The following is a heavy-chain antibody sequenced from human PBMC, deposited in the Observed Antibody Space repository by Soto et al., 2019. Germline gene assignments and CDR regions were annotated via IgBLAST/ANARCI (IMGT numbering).Heavy chain of an antibody. CDR2: ISYDGSNK. V-gene: IGHV3-30-3*01. J-gene: IGHJ4*02. D-gene: IGHD6-13*01. CDR1: GFTFSSYA. CDR3: ARDLEAAGTVGRDY. Sequence: QVQLVASGGGVVQPGRSLRLSCAASGFTFSSYAMHWVRQAPGKGLEWVAVISYDGSNKYYADSVKGRFTISRDNSKNTLYLQMNSLRAEDTAVYYCARDLEAAGTVGRDYWGQGNLVTVSS.